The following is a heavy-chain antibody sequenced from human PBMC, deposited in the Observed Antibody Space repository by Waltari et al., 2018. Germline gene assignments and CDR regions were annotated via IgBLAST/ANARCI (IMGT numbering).Heavy chain of an antibody. CDR2: IYYSGST. CDR1: GGSISSYY. Sequence: QVQLQESGTGLVKPSETLSLTCTVSGGSISSYYWSWIRQPPGKGLEWIGYIYYSGSTNYNPSLKSRVTISVDTSKNQFSLKLSSVTAADTAVYYCARAARYGSGSYYIDYWGQGTLVTVSS. V-gene: IGHV4-59*01. J-gene: IGHJ4*02. D-gene: IGHD3-10*01. CDR3: ARAARYGSGSYYIDY.